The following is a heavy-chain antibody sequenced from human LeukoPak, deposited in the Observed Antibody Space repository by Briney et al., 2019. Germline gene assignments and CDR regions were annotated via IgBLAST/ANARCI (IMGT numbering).Heavy chain of an antibody. D-gene: IGHD3-16*01. CDR2: ISDSGGNT. CDR1: GFTFRNYA. CDR3: AKDLGALTYGEGF. Sequence: GGSLRLSCAASGFTFRNYAMSWVRQAPGKGLEWVSTISDSGGNTYYADSVRGRFTISRDNSKNTLSLQMNGLRVEDTALYYCAKDLGALTYGEGFWGQGTLVTVSS. V-gene: IGHV3-23*01. J-gene: IGHJ4*02.